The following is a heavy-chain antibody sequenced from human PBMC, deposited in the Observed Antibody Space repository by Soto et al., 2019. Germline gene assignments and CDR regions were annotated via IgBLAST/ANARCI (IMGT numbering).Heavy chain of an antibody. CDR3: ARLIGDSWLDS. V-gene: IGHV6-1*01. J-gene: IGHJ5*01. CDR2: TYYRSKWYT. D-gene: IGHD2-8*01. CDR1: GDSVSSNSAT. Sequence: SQTLSLTCAISGDSVSSNSATWDWIRQSPSRGLEWLGRTYYRSKWYTDYAVSVKGRITINPDTSNNHLSLQLDSVTPDGTAVYYCARLIGDSWLDSWGQGTLVTSPQ.